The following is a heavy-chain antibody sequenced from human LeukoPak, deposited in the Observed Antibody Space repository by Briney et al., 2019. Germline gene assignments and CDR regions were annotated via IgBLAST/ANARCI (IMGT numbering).Heavy chain of an antibody. Sequence: GGSLRLSCAASGFTFSGSAMHWVRQASGKGLEWVGRIRSKANSYATAYAASVKGRFTISRDDSKNTAYLQMNSLKTEDTAVYYCTRLTRYCSGGSRYSVDYWGQGTLVTVSS. V-gene: IGHV3-73*01. D-gene: IGHD2-15*01. CDR1: GFTFSGSA. J-gene: IGHJ4*02. CDR2: IRSKANSYAT. CDR3: TRLTRYCSGGSRYSVDY.